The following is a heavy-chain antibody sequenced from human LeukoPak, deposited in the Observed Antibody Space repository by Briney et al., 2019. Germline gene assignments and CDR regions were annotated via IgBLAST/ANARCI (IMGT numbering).Heavy chain of an antibody. Sequence: PGGSLRLSCAASGFTFSDYYVSWIRQAPGKGLEWVSYISSSGSTIYYADSVKGRFTISRDNAKNSLYLQMNSLRAEDTAVYYCARESYCSSTSCYGGDYWGQGTLVTVSS. CDR3: ARESYCSSTSCYGGDY. CDR1: GFTFSDYY. J-gene: IGHJ4*02. CDR2: ISSSGSTI. D-gene: IGHD2-2*01. V-gene: IGHV3-11*01.